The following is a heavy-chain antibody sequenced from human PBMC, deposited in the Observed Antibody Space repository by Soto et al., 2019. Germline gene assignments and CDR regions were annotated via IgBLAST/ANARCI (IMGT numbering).Heavy chain of an antibody. V-gene: IGHV4-31*03. CDR2: IYYSGST. CDR3: ARAGYSMVAGYYFDY. J-gene: IGHJ4*02. CDR1: GGSISSGDYY. Sequence: QVQLQESGPGLVKPSQTLSLTCTVSGGSISSGDYYWSWIRQHPGKGLEWIGYIYYSGSTYYNPSLKSRFTISVDTSKNQCSLKLSSVTAADTAVYYCARAGYSMVAGYYFDYWGQGTLVTVSS. D-gene: IGHD2-15*01.